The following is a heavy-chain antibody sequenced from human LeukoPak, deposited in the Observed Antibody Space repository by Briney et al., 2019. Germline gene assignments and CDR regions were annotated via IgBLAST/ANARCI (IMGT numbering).Heavy chain of an antibody. V-gene: IGHV3-7*01. CDR3: ASSYFDNSLHAYDI. D-gene: IGHD3-22*01. Sequence: GGSLRLSCAASGFTFSSYSMNWVRQAPGKGLEWVANIKQDGSEVYYVDSVKGRFTISRDNTKNSLFLHMSSLRAEDTAVYFCASSYFDNSLHAYDIWGQGTMVTVSS. J-gene: IGHJ3*02. CDR2: IKQDGSEV. CDR1: GFTFSSYS.